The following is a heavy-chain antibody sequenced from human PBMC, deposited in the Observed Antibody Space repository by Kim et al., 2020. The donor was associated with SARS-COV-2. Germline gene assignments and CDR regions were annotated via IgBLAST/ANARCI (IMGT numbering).Heavy chain of an antibody. D-gene: IGHD2-8*01. Sequence: GSTNYNPSLKSRVTISVDTSKNQFSLKLSSVTAADTAVYYCARKSRLIDYWGQGTLVTVSS. J-gene: IGHJ4*02. CDR3: ARKSRLIDY. CDR2: GST. V-gene: IGHV4-34*01.